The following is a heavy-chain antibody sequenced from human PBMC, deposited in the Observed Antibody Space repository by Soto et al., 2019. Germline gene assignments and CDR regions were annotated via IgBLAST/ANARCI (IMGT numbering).Heavy chain of an antibody. CDR3: ARRSLGHTDAFDI. CDR1: GYSFTSYW. CDR2: IYPADSDT. V-gene: IGHV5-51*01. Sequence: GESLRISCKGSGYSFTSYWIGWVRQMPGKGLAWLGIIYPADSDTRYSQSFQGQVTISADKSISTAYPQWSSLTASDTAMYYCARRSLGHTDAFDIWGQGTIVTVSS. J-gene: IGHJ3*02.